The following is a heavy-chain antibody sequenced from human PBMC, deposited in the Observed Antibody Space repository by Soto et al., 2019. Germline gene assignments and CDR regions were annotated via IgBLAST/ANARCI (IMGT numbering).Heavy chain of an antibody. CDR3: VRGGWSVDY. J-gene: IGHJ4*02. Sequence: EVQLVESGGGLVQPGGSLRLSCAVSGFDLSNYWMSWARQAPGKGLEWLANIKQDGSERNYVDSVKGRFAISRDNAKNSRYLEMSSLRAEDTAVYYCVRGGWSVDYWGQGTLVIVSS. D-gene: IGHD2-8*01. V-gene: IGHV3-7*04. CDR2: IKQDGSER. CDR1: GFDLSNYW.